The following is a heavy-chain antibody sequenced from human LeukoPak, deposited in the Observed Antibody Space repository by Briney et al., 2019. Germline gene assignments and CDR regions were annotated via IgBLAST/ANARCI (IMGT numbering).Heavy chain of an antibody. V-gene: IGHV1-69*13. Sequence: SVKVSCKASGGTLANYAVSWVRQAPGQGLGWMGGFIPIFGLANYAQQFQGRLTMTADESTSTAYMELSSLRSEDTAVYFCARGGVGLAVAAYFDFWGQGTLVTVSS. CDR2: FIPIFGLA. J-gene: IGHJ4*02. CDR1: GGTLANYA. CDR3: ARGGVGLAVAAYFDF. D-gene: IGHD6-19*01.